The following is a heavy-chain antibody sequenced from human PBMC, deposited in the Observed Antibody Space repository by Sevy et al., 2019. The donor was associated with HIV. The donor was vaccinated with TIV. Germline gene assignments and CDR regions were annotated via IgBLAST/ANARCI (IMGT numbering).Heavy chain of an antibody. Sequence: GGSLRLSCAASGFTFSSYAMSWVRQAPGKGLEWVSAISGSGGSTYYADSVKGRFTISRDNSKNTLYLQMNSLRAEDTAVYYCAKEYHPFWGVTDAFDIWGQGTMATVSS. D-gene: IGHD3-10*01. J-gene: IGHJ3*02. CDR3: AKEYHPFWGVTDAFDI. V-gene: IGHV3-23*01. CDR2: ISGSGGST. CDR1: GFTFSSYA.